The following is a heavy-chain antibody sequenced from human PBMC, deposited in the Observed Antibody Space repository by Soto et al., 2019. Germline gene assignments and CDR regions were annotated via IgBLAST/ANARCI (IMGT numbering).Heavy chain of an antibody. CDR3: ARGMYGSGSYYIGDAFDM. V-gene: IGHV3-53*01. CDR2: IYRGGDT. Sequence: EVQLVESGGGLIQPGGSLRLSCAVSGFTVSYNYMNWVRQAPGKGLEWVSVIYRGGDTFYADSVEGRFTISRDNSKNTLYLQMNSLRAEDTAVYYCARGMYGSGSYYIGDAFDMWGQGTMVTVSS. J-gene: IGHJ3*02. D-gene: IGHD3-10*01. CDR1: GFTVSYNY.